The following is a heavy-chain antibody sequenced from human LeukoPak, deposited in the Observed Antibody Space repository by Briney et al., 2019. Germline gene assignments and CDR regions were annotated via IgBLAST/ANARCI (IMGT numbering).Heavy chain of an antibody. Sequence: GGSLRLSCSASGFTFSSYAMHWVRQAPGKGLEYVSAISSNGGSTYYADSVKGRFTISRDNAKSSLYLQMNSLRVEDTAVYFCARGYSSSSDDFDYWGQGALVAVSS. J-gene: IGHJ4*02. CDR1: GFTFSSYA. D-gene: IGHD6-13*01. CDR2: ISSNGGST. CDR3: ARGYSSSSDDFDY. V-gene: IGHV3-64*04.